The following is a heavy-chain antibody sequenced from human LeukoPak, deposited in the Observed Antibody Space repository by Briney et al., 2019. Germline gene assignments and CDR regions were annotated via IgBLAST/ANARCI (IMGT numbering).Heavy chain of an antibody. D-gene: IGHD2-15*01. Sequence: SGTLSLTCVVSGYSISSGFWWSWVRQPPGKGLEWIGEILHSGSTNYNPSLKSRVTISLDKSKNQFSLELTSVTAADTAIYYCGRNAAYRIDYWGQGTLVTVSS. CDR1: GYSISSGFW. CDR2: ILHSGST. J-gene: IGHJ4*02. CDR3: GRNAAYRIDY. V-gene: IGHV4-4*02.